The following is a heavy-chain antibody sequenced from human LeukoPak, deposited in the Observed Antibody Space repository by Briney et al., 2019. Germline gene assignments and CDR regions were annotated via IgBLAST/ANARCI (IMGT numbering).Heavy chain of an antibody. CDR1: GYTFTDYY. V-gene: IGHV1-2*02. D-gene: IGHD5-18*01. J-gene: IGHJ4*02. CDR2: INPKSHGT. Sequence: ASVKVSCKASGYTFTDYYLHWVRQAPGDGLEWMGWINPKSHGTKYEQKFQGRVTMTRDTSISTAYMELSRLRSDDTAVHYCTRGEYRYGYDYWGQGTLVTVSS. CDR3: TRGEYRYGYDY.